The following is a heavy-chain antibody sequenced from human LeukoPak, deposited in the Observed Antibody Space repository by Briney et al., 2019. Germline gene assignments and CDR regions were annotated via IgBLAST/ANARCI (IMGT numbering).Heavy chain of an antibody. V-gene: IGHV1-46*01. Sequence: ASVKVSCKASGYTFTSYHMHWVRQAPGQGLEWMGIINPSGGTTNYAQKFRGRVTMTRDTSISTAYMELSRLRSDDTAVYYCARAELLWFGNRNDAFDIWGQGTMVTVSS. CDR3: ARAELLWFGNRNDAFDI. J-gene: IGHJ3*02. CDR2: INPSGGTT. CDR1: GYTFTSYH. D-gene: IGHD3-10*01.